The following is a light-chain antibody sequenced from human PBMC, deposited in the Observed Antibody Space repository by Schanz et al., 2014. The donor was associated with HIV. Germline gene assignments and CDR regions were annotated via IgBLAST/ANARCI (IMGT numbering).Light chain of an antibody. Sequence: QSVLTQPPSASGTPGQRVTISCSGSSSNIGSNFVYWYQRLPGTAPKLLIFRNSQRPSGVPDRFSGSRSGTSASLAISGLQAEDEADYYCCSYAGSYTSLYVFGTGTKLTVL. J-gene: IGLJ1*01. CDR3: CSYAGSYTSLYV. CDR1: SSNIGSNF. V-gene: IGLV1-44*01. CDR2: RNS.